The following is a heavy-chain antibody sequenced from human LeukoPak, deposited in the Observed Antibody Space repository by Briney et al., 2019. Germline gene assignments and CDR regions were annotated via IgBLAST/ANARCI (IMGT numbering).Heavy chain of an antibody. D-gene: IGHD3-10*01. CDR2: IYTSGST. CDR1: GGSISSGNYY. J-gene: IGHJ5*02. Sequence: SQTLSLTCTVSGGSISSGNYYWSWLRQPAGKGLEWIGRIYTSGSTNYNPSLKSRVTISVDTSKNQFSLKLSSVTAADTAVYYCARGAQGSGHWFDPWGRGTLVTVSS. CDR3: ARGAQGSGHWFDP. V-gene: IGHV4-61*02.